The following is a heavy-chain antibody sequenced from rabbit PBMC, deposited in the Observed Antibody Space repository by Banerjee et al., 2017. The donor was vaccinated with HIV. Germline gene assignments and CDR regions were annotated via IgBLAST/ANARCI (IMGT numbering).Heavy chain of an antibody. CDR2: IDTGT. J-gene: IGHJ6*01. Sequence: QEQLVEDGGALVKPGASLTLTCKASGFDFSSGYDMCWVRQAQGRGLEWIACIDTGTYYATWAKGRFTISKSASATVTLRRTGLTAAGTATYFCARAGAGSCYYNLWGPGTRVPVS. V-gene: IGHV1S45*01. CDR3: ARAGAGSCYYNL. CDR1: GFDFSSGYD. D-gene: IGHD8-1*01.